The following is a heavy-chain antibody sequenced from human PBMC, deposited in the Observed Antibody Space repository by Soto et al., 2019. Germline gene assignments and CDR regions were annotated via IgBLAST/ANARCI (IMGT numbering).Heavy chain of an antibody. CDR1: GYTFTSYD. CDR3: TRGINYYDAGDDAFDI. Sequence: QVQLVQSGAEVKKPGASVKVSCKASGYTFTSYDINWVRQATGQGLEWMGWMNPNSGNTGYAQKYKDRVTITRNTSISTAYMELSSLRSEDTAVYYCTRGINYYDAGDDAFDIWGQGTMVTGSS. CDR2: MNPNSGNT. D-gene: IGHD3-10*01. J-gene: IGHJ3*02. V-gene: IGHV1-8*01.